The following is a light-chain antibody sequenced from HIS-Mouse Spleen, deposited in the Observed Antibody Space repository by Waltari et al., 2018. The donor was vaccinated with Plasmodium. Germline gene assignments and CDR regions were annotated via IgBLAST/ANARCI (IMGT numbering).Light chain of an antibody. Sequence: SYVLTQPPSVSVAPGQTARINCGGNNIGSKSVHWYQQKPGQAPVLVVYDDSDRPSGIPERFSGSSAGTMATLTISGAQVEDEADYYCYSTDSSGNHRVFGGGTKLTVL. CDR2: DDS. CDR3: YSTDSSGNHRV. J-gene: IGLJ3*02. CDR1: NIGSKS. V-gene: IGLV3-21*02.